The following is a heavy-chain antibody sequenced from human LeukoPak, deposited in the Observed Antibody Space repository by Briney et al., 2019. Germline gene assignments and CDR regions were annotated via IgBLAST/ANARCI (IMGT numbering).Heavy chain of an antibody. J-gene: IGHJ3*02. Sequence: ASVKVSCKTSGGTFSSYAISWVRQAPGQGLEWMGGIIPIFGTANYAQKFQGRVTITADKSTSTAYMELSSLRSEDTAFYYCARLTLGYCSGGSCYSWLGAFDIWGQGTMVTVSS. CDR1: GGTFSSYA. CDR3: ARLTLGYCSGGSCYSWLGAFDI. CDR2: IIPIFGTA. V-gene: IGHV1-69*06. D-gene: IGHD2-15*01.